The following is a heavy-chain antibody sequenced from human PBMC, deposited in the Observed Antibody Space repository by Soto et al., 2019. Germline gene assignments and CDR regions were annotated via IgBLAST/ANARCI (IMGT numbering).Heavy chain of an antibody. CDR1: GGTFSSYA. CDR3: ARGLHYYGSGSSSYPTDYYYYYGMDV. CDR2: IIPIFGTA. J-gene: IGHJ6*02. Sequence: ASVKVSCKASGGTFSSYAISWVRQAPGQGLEWMGGIIPIFGTANYAQKFQGRVTITADESTSTAYMELSSLRSEDTAVYYCARGLHYYGSGSSSYPTDYYYYYGMDVWGQGTTVTVSS. V-gene: IGHV1-69*13. D-gene: IGHD3-10*01.